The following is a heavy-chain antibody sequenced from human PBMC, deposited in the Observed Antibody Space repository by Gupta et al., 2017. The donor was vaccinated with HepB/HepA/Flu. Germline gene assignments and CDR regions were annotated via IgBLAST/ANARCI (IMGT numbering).Heavy chain of an antibody. Sequence: EVQLVESGGGLVQPGGSLRLSCAASGFTFRNYWMSWIRQAPGKGLEWVANIKEDGSKKYYVDSVRGRLTISRDNAKNSLYLQMNSLRAEDTAVYDCARDGPFGDTWGQGTLVTVSS. CDR1: GFTFRNYW. D-gene: IGHD3-16*01. J-gene: IGHJ5*02. CDR3: ARDGPFGDT. CDR2: IKEDGSKK. V-gene: IGHV3-7*01.